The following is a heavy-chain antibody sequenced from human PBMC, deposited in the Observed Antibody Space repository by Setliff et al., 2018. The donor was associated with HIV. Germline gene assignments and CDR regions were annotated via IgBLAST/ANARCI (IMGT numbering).Heavy chain of an antibody. CDR1: GGSISSNNDH. Sequence: SETLSLTCTASGGSISSNNDHWGWIRQPPGKGLEWIGSISHSGNTYHDPSLQSRVTISLDMSKSQFSLKLRSMSAADTAVYYCARDPHYFDTSGYYSYFYFDFWGQGMLVTVSS. D-gene: IGHD3-22*01. CDR2: ISHSGNT. CDR3: ARDPHYFDTSGYYSYFYFDF. J-gene: IGHJ4*02. V-gene: IGHV4-39*07.